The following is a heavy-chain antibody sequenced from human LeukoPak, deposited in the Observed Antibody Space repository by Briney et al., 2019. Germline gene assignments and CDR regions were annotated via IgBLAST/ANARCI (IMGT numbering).Heavy chain of an antibody. CDR1: GFTFSNNG. CDR3: AKTQGFFDH. Sequence: GGSLRLSCAASGFTFSNNGMTWVRQAPGKGMEWVTGISDGGDTTYDAGSVKGRFTVSRDNSKNILYLQMNSLRAEDTAIYYCAKTQGFFDHWGPGSLVTVSS. CDR2: ISDGGDTT. V-gene: IGHV3-23*01. J-gene: IGHJ4*02.